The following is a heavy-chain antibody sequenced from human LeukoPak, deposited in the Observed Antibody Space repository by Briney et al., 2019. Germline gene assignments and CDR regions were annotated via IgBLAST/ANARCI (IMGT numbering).Heavy chain of an antibody. CDR3: ARAMDYYYGMDV. CDR1: GFTVSGNY. D-gene: IGHD5-24*01. CDR2: IYSGGST. V-gene: IGHV3-53*01. Sequence: GGSLRLSCAASGFTVSGNYMSWVRQAPGKGLEWVSVIYSGGSTYYADSVKGRFTISRDNSKNTLYLQMNSLRAEDTAVYYCARAMDYYYGMDVWGQGTTVIVSS. J-gene: IGHJ6*02.